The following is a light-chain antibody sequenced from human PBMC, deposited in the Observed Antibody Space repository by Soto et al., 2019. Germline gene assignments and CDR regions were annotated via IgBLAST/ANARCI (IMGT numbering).Light chain of an antibody. CDR1: QNINNY. CDR3: QQYENLPT. Sequence: DIQMTQSPSSLSASVGDRVTITCQASQNINNYLNWYQQKPGRAPKLLIYDASNWEAGVPSRFRGSGSGTDFTFTISRMQPEDIATYYCQQYENLPTSGQGTRLEIK. V-gene: IGKV1-33*01. J-gene: IGKJ5*01. CDR2: DAS.